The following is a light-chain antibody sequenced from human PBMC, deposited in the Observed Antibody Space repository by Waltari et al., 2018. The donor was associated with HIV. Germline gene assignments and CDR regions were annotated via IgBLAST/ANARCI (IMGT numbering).Light chain of an antibody. J-gene: IGLJ2*01. V-gene: IGLV2-23*01. Sequence: QSALTQPASVSGSPGQSITISCSGTSSDVGSYNLVSWYQHHPGKAPKLILYEGSTRPAGVSYRFSGSKFGNLASLTISGLQAEDEADYYCCSYTSYSSRIFGGGTKLTVL. CDR2: EGS. CDR1: SSDVGSYNL. CDR3: CSYTSYSSRI.